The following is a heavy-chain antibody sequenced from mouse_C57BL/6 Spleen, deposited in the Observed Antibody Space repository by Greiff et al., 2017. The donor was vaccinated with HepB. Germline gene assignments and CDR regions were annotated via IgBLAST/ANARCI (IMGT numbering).Heavy chain of an antibody. V-gene: IGHV5-17*01. J-gene: IGHJ4*01. Sequence: EVQLVESGGGLVKPGGSLKLSCAASGFTFSDYGMHWVRQAPEKGLEWVAYISSGSSTIYYADTVKGRFTISRDNAKNTLFLQMTSLRSEDTAMYYCAKILRYYAMDYWGQGTSVTVSP. D-gene: IGHD1-1*01. CDR2: ISSGSSTI. CDR3: AKILRYYAMDY. CDR1: GFTFSDYG.